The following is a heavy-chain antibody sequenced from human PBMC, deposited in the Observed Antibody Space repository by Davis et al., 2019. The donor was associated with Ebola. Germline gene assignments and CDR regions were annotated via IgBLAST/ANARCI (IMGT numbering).Heavy chain of an antibody. V-gene: IGHV3-64D*08. Sequence: GGSLRLSCSASGFTFSTYAMHWVRQAPGKGLEYLSAISSNGGDTFYTDSVKGRFTISRDNSKNTLYLQVSRLGAEDTAVYYCVKDRGAVLMSYVMLLDYWGQGTLVTVSS. CDR2: ISSNGGDT. CDR1: GFTFSTYA. D-gene: IGHD2-8*01. CDR3: VKDRGAVLMSYVMLLDY. J-gene: IGHJ4*02.